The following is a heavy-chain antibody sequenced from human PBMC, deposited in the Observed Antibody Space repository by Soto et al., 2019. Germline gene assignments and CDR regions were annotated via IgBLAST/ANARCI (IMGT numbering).Heavy chain of an antibody. CDR3: ARQQSVNGYVDY. D-gene: IGHD1-1*01. CDR1: GDSISSSTYY. CDR2: FYYSGGT. J-gene: IGHJ4*02. Sequence: QLQLQAAGPGLVKPSETLSLTCTVSGDSISSSTYYWVWIRQSPGKGLEWIGSFYYSGGTYYNPSLKRRVIIAVATSKHQFSLELRAATAEDMAVYYCARQQSVNGYVDYWGQGTLVTVSS. V-gene: IGHV4-39*01.